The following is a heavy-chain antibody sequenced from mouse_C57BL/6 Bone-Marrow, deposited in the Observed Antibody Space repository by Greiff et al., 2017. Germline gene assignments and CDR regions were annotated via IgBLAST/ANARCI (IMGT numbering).Heavy chain of an antibody. CDR3: ARHGGEDYAMDY. J-gene: IGHJ4*01. CDR2: ISNLAYSI. V-gene: IGHV5-15*01. CDR1: GFTFSDYG. Sequence: EVQLVESGGGLVQPGGSLKLSCAASGFTFSDYGMAWVRQAPRKGPAWVAFISNLAYSIYYADTVTGRFTISRENAKNTLYLEMSSLRSEDTAMYYCARHGGEDYAMDYWGQGTSVTVSS.